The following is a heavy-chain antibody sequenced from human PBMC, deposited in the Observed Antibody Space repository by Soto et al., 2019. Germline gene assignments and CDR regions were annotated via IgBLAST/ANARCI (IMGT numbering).Heavy chain of an antibody. V-gene: IGHV1-69*13. CDR3: ARETTVVTPGQDYYYGMDV. J-gene: IGHJ6*02. Sequence: SVKVSCKASGGTFSSYAISWVRQAPGQGLEWMGGIIPIFGTANYAQRFQGRVTITADESTSTAYMELSSLRSEDTAVYYCARETTVVTPGQDYYYGMDVWGQGTLVTVSS. CDR2: IIPIFGTA. D-gene: IGHD4-17*01. CDR1: GGTFSSYA.